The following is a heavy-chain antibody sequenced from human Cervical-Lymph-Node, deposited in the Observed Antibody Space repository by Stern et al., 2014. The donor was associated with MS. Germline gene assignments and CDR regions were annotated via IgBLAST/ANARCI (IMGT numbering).Heavy chain of an antibody. Sequence: VQLVESGAEVKKPGASVKVSCKVSGSTLTELSMHWVRQAPGKGLEWMGGFDPEYGERINAQKFQGRVIMTEDTSADTVYMEVSSLRSEDTAVYYCATLQSGSFFYWGQGTLVTVSS. CDR3: ATLQSGSFFY. V-gene: IGHV1-24*01. D-gene: IGHD1-26*01. CDR2: FDPEYGER. CDR1: GSTLTELS. J-gene: IGHJ4*02.